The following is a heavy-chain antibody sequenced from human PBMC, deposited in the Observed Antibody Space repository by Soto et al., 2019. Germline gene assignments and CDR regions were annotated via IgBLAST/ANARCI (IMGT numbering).Heavy chain of an antibody. D-gene: IGHD2-8*01. J-gene: IGHJ4*02. V-gene: IGHV3-33*01. Sequence: QVHLVESGGGVVQPGTSLRISCAASGFSFSIFGMQWVRQAPGKGLEWVAGIWYDGSNKYYADSVKGRFSISRDNSKNTLYLQMNSLRAEDTAVYYCARDDKDEYGADRGGFGCWGQGTLVTVSS. CDR3: ARDDKDEYGADRGGFGC. CDR2: IWYDGSNK. CDR1: GFSFSIFG.